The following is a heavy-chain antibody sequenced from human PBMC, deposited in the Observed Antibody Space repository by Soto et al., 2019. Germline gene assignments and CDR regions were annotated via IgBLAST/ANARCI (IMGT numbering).Heavy chain of an antibody. D-gene: IGHD4-4*01. CDR3: ARDSTRRGACDI. Sequence: PSGTLSLTGAIYEGSFSVYYWIWIRQSPGEGLEWIGEINHSGSTNYNPSLKSRVTMSVDASKNQFSLKLSSVTAADTAVYYCARDSTRRGACDIWGQGTTVTVSS. J-gene: IGHJ3*02. CDR1: EGSFSVYY. V-gene: IGHV4-34*01. CDR2: INHSGST.